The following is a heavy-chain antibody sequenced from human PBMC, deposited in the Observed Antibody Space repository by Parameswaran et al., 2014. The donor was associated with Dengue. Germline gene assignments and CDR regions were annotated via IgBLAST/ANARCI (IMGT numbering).Heavy chain of an antibody. J-gene: IGHJ4*02. D-gene: IGHD6-25*01. Sequence: KWIRQPPGKGLEWVSYISSSSNTIKYADSVKGRFTISGDNAKNSVYLQMNSLRAEDTAVYYCAREPAALDYWGQGTLVTVSS. CDR3: AREPAALDY. V-gene: IGHV3-48*01. CDR2: ISSSSNTI.